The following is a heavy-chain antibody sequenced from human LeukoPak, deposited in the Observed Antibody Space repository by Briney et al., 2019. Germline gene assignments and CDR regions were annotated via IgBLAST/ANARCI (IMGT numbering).Heavy chain of an antibody. V-gene: IGHV4-31*03. CDR1: GGSISSGGYY. J-gene: IGHJ4*02. CDR3: ARDCREYCSSTSCYPCEGIDY. CDR2: IYYSGST. D-gene: IGHD2-2*01. Sequence: RASQTLSLTCTVSGGSISSGGYYWSWIRQHPGKGLVWIGYIYYSGSTYYNPSLKSRVTISVDTSKNQFSLKLSSVTAADTAVYYCARDCREYCSSTSCYPCEGIDYWGQGTLVTVSS.